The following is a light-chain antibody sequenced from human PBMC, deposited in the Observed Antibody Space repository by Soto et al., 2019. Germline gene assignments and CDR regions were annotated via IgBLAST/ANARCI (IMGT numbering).Light chain of an antibody. CDR1: QSISSY. CDR2: AAS. CDR3: QQSYSTLLT. J-gene: IGKJ4*02. V-gene: IGKV1-39*01. Sequence: DIQMTQSPSSLSASVGDRVTITCRASQSISSYLNWYQQKPGKAPKLQIYAASSLQSGVPSRFSDSGSGTDFTLTISSLQPEDFATYYCQQSYSTLLTFGGGTKVEIK.